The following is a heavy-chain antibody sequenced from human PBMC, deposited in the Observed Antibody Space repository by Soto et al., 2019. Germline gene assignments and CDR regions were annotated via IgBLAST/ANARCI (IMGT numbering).Heavy chain of an antibody. CDR2: ISGSGGST. J-gene: IGHJ3*02. Sequence: SGCILSCYAMRWVRKAPGKGLEWVSAISGSGGSTYYADSVKGRFTISRDNSKNTLYLQMNSLRAEDTAIYYCAKDRTTSGWELPFDAFDIWGQGTMVTVSS. CDR3: AKDRTTSGWELPFDAFDI. CDR1: GCILSCYA. V-gene: IGHV3-23*01. D-gene: IGHD1-26*01.